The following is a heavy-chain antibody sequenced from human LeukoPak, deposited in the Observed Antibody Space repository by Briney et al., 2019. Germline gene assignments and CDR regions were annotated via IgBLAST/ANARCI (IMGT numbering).Heavy chain of an antibody. V-gene: IGHV1-2*02. Sequence: ASVKVSCKASGYTFTAYYIHWVRQAPGQGLEWMGWINPNSGGTNYAQKFQGRVTMTRDTSTSTVYMELSSLRSEDTAVYYCARRSSSLGFYWGQGTLVTVSS. D-gene: IGHD6-13*01. CDR2: INPNSGGT. CDR1: GYTFTAYY. J-gene: IGHJ4*02. CDR3: ARRSSSLGFY.